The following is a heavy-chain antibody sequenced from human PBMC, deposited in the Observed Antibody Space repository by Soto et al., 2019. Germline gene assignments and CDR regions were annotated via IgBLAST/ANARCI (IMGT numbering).Heavy chain of an antibody. Sequence: QVQLVQSGAEVKKPGSSVKVSCKASGGTFSSYAISWVRQAPGQGLEWKGGIIPLSGTANYAQEFQGRVTITADKSTSTAYMELSSLRSEDTAVYYCARINYDSSGYSDYWGQGTLVTVSS. CDR2: IIPLSGTA. CDR3: ARINYDSSGYSDY. J-gene: IGHJ4*02. CDR1: GGTFSSYA. D-gene: IGHD3-22*01. V-gene: IGHV1-69*06.